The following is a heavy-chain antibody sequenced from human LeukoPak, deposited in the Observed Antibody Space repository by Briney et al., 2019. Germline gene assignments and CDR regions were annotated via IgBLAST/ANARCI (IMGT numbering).Heavy chain of an antibody. Sequence: GGSLRLSCAASGFTFSSYAMSWVRQAPGKGLEWVSAISGSGGSTYYADSVKGRFTISRDNSKNTLYLQMNSLRAEDTAVYYCGKIRANYDILAGYSYYGMDVWGQRTTGTV. J-gene: IGHJ6*02. V-gene: IGHV3-23*01. D-gene: IGHD3-9*01. CDR1: GFTFSSYA. CDR2: ISGSGGST. CDR3: GKIRANYDILAGYSYYGMDV.